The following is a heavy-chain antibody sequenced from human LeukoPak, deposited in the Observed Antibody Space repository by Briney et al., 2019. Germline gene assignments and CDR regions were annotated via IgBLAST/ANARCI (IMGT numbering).Heavy chain of an antibody. CDR3: ARGPQRGVIMN. J-gene: IGHJ4*02. D-gene: IGHD3-10*01. Sequence: GGSLRLSCAAPGFSFSDYYMNWIRQAPGKGLEWVSHISGNRKYVSHADSVKGRSTISRDNAKNSLYLQLSSLRVEDTAIYYCARGPQRGVIMNWGQGTLVTVSS. V-gene: IGHV3-11*06. CDR1: GFSFSDYY. CDR2: ISGNRK.